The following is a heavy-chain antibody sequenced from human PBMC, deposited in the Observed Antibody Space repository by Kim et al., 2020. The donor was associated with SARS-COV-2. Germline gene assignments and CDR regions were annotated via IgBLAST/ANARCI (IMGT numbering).Heavy chain of an antibody. CDR3: ARDLTAVAGEYYYYYGMDV. J-gene: IGHJ6*02. CDR1: GYTFTSYY. Sequence: ASVKVSCKASGYTFTSYYMHWVRQAPGQGLEWMGIINPSGGSTSNAQKFQGRVTMTRDTSTSTVYMELSSLRSEDTAVYYCARDLTAVAGEYYYYYGMDVWGQGNTVTVSS. CDR2: INPSGGST. V-gene: IGHV1-46*03. D-gene: IGHD6-19*01.